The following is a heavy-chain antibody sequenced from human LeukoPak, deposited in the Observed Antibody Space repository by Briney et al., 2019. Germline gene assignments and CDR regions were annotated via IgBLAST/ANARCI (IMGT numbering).Heavy chain of an antibody. J-gene: IGHJ4*02. Sequence: GGSLRLSCAASGFTVSSNYMSWVRQAPGKGLEWVSIIYSGGSTYFADSVKGRFTISRDSSKNTLYLQMNSLRAEDTALYYCARVPVASWIQLDSWGQGTLVTVSS. CDR1: GFTVSSNY. D-gene: IGHD6-13*01. CDR2: IYSGGST. CDR3: ARVPVASWIQLDS. V-gene: IGHV3-53*01.